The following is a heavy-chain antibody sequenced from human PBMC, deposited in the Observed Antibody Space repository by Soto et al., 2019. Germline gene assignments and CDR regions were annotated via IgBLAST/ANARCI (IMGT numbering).Heavy chain of an antibody. CDR1: GGSFRGYY. J-gene: IGHJ4*02. D-gene: IGHD3-9*01. CDR2: INDIGST. Sequence: QVQLQQWGARLLKPSETLSLTCAVYGGSFRGYYWSWIRQSPGKGLEWIAEINDIGSTNYNPSLKSRVSISVDPSKNHFSLKLRSVTAADTAVYYCARVGPKTYYDPLTASEFDSWGQGTLVTVSS. V-gene: IGHV4-34*02. CDR3: ARVGPKTYYDPLTASEFDS.